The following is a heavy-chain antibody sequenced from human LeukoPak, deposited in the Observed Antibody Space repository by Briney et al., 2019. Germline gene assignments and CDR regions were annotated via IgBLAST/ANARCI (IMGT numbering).Heavy chain of an antibody. CDR2: INWNGDSR. CDR1: GFTFSSYA. D-gene: IGHD6-19*01. V-gene: IGHV3-20*04. CDR3: AREGSSGWYLDY. Sequence: PGGSLRLSCAASGFTFSSYAMHWVRQAPGKGLEWVSDINWNGDSRGYAHSVRGRFTIYRDNSKNSLYLQMNSLRAEDMALYYCAREGSSGWYLDYWGQGTLVTVSS. J-gene: IGHJ4*02.